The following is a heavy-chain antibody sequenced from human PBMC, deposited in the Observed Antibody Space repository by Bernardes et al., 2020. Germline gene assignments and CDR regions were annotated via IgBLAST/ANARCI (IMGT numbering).Heavy chain of an antibody. J-gene: IGHJ4*02. CDR2: ISSSSSYI. V-gene: IGHV3-21*01. Sequence: GGSLRLSCAASGFTFSSYSMNWVRQAPGKGLEWVSSISSSSSYIYYADSVKGRFTISRDNAKNSLYLQMNSLRAEDTAVYYCARDGLVRGGAFYGGNSRASDYWGQGTLVTVSS. CDR3: ARDGLVRGGAFYGGNSRASDY. D-gene: IGHD4-17*01. CDR1: GFTFSSYS.